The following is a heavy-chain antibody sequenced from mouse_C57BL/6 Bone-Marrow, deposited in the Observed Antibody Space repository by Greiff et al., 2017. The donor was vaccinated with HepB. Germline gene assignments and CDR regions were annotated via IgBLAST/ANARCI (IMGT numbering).Heavy chain of an antibody. V-gene: IGHV1-59*01. CDR3: ARTPFTTVVPYAMDY. CDR2: IDPSDSYT. CDR1: GYTFTSYW. D-gene: IGHD1-1*01. J-gene: IGHJ4*01. Sequence: QVQLKESGAELVRPGTSVKLSCKASGYTFTSYWMHWVKQRPGQGLEWIGVIDPSDSYTNYNQKFKGKATLTVDTSSSTAYMQLSSLTSEDSAVYYCARTPFTTVVPYAMDYWGQGTSVTVSS.